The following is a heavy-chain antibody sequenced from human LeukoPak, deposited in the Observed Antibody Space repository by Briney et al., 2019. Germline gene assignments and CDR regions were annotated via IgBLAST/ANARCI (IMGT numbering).Heavy chain of an antibody. CDR3: ARRRYDASGYYPSRGRYFDY. V-gene: IGHV4-34*01. Sequence: PSETLSLTCAVYGGSISSYYWSWVRHPPEKGLERIGEINHSGSTNYNPPLKSRVTISVDTSKNQFSLELTSVTAADTAVYYCARRRYDASGYYPSRGRYFDYWGQGTLVTVSS. CDR2: INHSGST. CDR1: GGSISSYY. J-gene: IGHJ4*02. D-gene: IGHD3-22*01.